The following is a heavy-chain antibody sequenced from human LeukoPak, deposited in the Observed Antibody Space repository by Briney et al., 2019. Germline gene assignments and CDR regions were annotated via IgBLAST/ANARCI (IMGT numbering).Heavy chain of an antibody. CDR2: IYASGRT. CDR3: ARVQFYSNTLSRNGFFYYYYMDV. CDR1: GGSINNYY. J-gene: IGHJ6*03. Sequence: SETLSLTCTVFGGSINNYYWTWIRQPAGQGLEWLGQIYASGRTTYNPSLNSRVTMSVDTSKNQFSLRLTSMTAADTAVYYCARVQFYSNTLSRNGFFYYYYMDVWGEGTTVTVSS. V-gene: IGHV4-4*07. D-gene: IGHD4-11*01.